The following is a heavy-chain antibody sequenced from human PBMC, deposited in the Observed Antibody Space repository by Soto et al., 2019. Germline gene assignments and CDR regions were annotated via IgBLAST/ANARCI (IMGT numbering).Heavy chain of an antibody. J-gene: IGHJ6*03. CDR3: ARGYPAHYYYYMDV. D-gene: IGHD1-20*01. CDR1: GYTFTGYY. V-gene: IGHV1-2*04. CDR2: INPNSGGT. Sequence: RASVKVSCKASGYTFTGYYMHWVRQAPGQGLEWMGWINPNSGGTNYAQKFQGWVTMTRDTSISTAYMELSRLRSDDTAAYYCARGYPAHYYYYMDVWGKGTTVTGSS.